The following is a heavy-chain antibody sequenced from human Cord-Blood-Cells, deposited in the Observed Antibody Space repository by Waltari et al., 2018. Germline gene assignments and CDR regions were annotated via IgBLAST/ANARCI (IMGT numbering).Heavy chain of an antibody. CDR3: ASGRGRPYSSSSFDY. J-gene: IGHJ4*02. Sequence: QGLEWMGGIIPIFGTANYAQKFQGRVTITADESTSTAYMELSSLRSEDTAVYYCASGRGRPYSSSSFDYCGQGTLVTVSS. D-gene: IGHD6-6*01. CDR2: IIPIFGTA. V-gene: IGHV1-69*01.